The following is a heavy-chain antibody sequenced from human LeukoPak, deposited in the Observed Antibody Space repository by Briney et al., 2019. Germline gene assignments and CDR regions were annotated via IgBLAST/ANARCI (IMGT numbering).Heavy chain of an antibody. D-gene: IGHD3-10*01. V-gene: IGHV3-30*18. Sequence: PGGSLRLSCAASGFTFSSYGMHWVRQAPGKGLEWVAVISYDGSNKYYADSVKGRFTISRDNSKNTLYLQMNSLRAEDTAVYYCAKSYVGFGELLGWYFDLWGRGTLVTVSS. J-gene: IGHJ2*01. CDR2: ISYDGSNK. CDR1: GFTFSSYG. CDR3: AKSYVGFGELLGWYFDL.